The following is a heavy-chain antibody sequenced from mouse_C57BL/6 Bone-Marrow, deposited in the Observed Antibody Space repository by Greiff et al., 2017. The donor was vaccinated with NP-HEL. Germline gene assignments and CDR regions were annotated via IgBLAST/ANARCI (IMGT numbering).Heavy chain of an antibody. D-gene: IGHD1-1*01. CDR1: GYTFTNYW. V-gene: IGHV1-63*01. Sequence: LVESGAELVRPGTSVKMSCKASGYTFTNYWIGWAKQRPGHGLEWIGDIYPGGGYTNYNEKFKGKATLTADKSSSTAYMQFSSLTSEDSAIYYCARLLRRGFAYWGQGTLVTVSA. CDR2: IYPGGGYT. J-gene: IGHJ3*01. CDR3: ARLLRRGFAY.